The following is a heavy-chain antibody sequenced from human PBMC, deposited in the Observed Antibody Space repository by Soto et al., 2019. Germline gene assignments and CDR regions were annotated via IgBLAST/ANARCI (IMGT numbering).Heavy chain of an antibody. Sequence: ESGGGLVQPGGSLRLSCAASGFTLRDYAMTWVRQAPGKGLEWVSSLSGRGGNTYYADSVKGRFTISRANSENTLFLQMSSLRAEDTATYYCAKPGGVYWYFDLWGRGTLVTVSS. CDR2: LSGRGGNT. J-gene: IGHJ2*01. D-gene: IGHD3-3*01. CDR3: AKPGGVYWYFDL. V-gene: IGHV3-23*01. CDR1: GFTLRDYA.